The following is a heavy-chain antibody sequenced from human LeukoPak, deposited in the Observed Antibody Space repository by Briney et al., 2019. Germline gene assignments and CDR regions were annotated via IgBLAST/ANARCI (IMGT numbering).Heavy chain of an antibody. J-gene: IGHJ4*02. V-gene: IGHV4-61*02. CDR3: ARGTHYGDWCFDY. CDR1: GGSISSGSYY. Sequence: EPSETLSLTCTVSGGSISSGSYYWSWIRQPAGKGLEWIGRIYTSGSTHYNPSLKSRVTIPVDTSKNQFSLKLSSVTAADTAVYYCARGTHYGDWCFDYWGQGTLVTVSS. CDR2: IYTSGST. D-gene: IGHD4-17*01.